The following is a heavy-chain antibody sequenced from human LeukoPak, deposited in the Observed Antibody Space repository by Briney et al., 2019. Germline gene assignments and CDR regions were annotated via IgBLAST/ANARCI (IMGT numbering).Heavy chain of an antibody. V-gene: IGHV4-31*03. CDR2: IYYSGST. Sequence: SETLSLTCTVSGSSISSGGYYWSWIRQYPGKGLEWIGYIYYSGSTYYNPSLKSRVTISVDTSKNQFSLKLSSVTAADTAVYYCARDLRAGKEYFQHWGQGTLVTVSA. J-gene: IGHJ1*01. CDR3: ARDLRAGKEYFQH. CDR1: GSSISSGGYY. D-gene: IGHD6-19*01.